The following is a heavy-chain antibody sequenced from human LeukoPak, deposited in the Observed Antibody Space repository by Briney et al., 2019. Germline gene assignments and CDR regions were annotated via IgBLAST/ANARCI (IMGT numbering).Heavy chain of an antibody. J-gene: IGHJ4*02. CDR1: GYSISSGYY. V-gene: IGHV4-38-2*02. D-gene: IGHD4-17*01. CDR2: IYHSGST. Sequence: SETLSLTCTVSGYSISSGYYWGWIRQPPGKGLEWIGSIYHSGSTYYNPSLKSRVTISVDTSKNQFSLKLSSVTAADTAVYYCAGEPYGDYDSDYWGQGTLVTVSS. CDR3: AGEPYGDYDSDY.